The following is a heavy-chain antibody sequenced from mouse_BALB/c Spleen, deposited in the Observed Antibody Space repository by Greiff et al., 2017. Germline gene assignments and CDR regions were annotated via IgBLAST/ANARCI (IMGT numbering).Heavy chain of an antibody. Sequence: EVKLMESGGGLVQPGGSLRLSCATSGFTFTDYYMSWVRQPPGKALEWLGFIRNKANGYTTEYSASVKGRFTISRDNSQSILYLQMNTLRAEDSATYYCARDPDYYGSSSFDYWGQGTTLTVSS. CDR1: GFTFTDYY. CDR2: IRNKANGYTT. CDR3: ARDPDYYGSSSFDY. J-gene: IGHJ2*01. V-gene: IGHV7-3*02. D-gene: IGHD1-1*01.